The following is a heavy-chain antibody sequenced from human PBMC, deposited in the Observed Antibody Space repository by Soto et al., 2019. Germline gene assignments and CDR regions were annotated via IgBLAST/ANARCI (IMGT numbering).Heavy chain of an antibody. D-gene: IGHD3-9*01. CDR3: THVFSVAHPYSYF. CDR2: IKQDGSEK. Sequence: GGSLRLSCAASGFTFSSYWMSWVRQAPGKGLEWVANIKQDGSEKYYVDSVKGRFTISRDNAKNSLYLQMNSLRAEDTAVYYCTHVFSVAHPYSYFWGQGTLVTVSS. V-gene: IGHV3-7*02. CDR1: GFTFSSYW. J-gene: IGHJ4*02.